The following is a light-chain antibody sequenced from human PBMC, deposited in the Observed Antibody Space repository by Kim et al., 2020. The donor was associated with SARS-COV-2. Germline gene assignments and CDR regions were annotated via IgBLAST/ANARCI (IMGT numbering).Light chain of an antibody. Sequence: DIQVTQSPSTLSASVGDKVTITCRASQNINRWLAWYQYKPGKAPKLLIFKTSGLETGVPSRFSGSGSGTEFSLTINSLQPDDFATYYCQQYNSFPWTFGQGTKVEIK. V-gene: IGKV1-5*03. CDR3: QQYNSFPWT. CDR2: KTS. CDR1: QNINRW. J-gene: IGKJ1*01.